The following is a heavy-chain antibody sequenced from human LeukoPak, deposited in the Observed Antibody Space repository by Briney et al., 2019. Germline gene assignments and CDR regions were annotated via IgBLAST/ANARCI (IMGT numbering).Heavy chain of an antibody. CDR3: ASVYCSSTSCYDAILDY. D-gene: IGHD2-2*01. J-gene: IGHJ4*02. V-gene: IGHV3-21*01. Sequence: GGSLRLSCAASGFTFSSYSMNWVRQAPGKGLEWVSSITSSGRYIYYADSVKGRFTISRDNAKNSLYLQMNSLRAEDTAVYYCASVYCSSTSCYDAILDYWGQGTLVTVSS. CDR2: ITSSGRYI. CDR1: GFTFSSYS.